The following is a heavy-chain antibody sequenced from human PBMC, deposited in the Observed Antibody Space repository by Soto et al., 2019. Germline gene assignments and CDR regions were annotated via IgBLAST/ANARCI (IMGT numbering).Heavy chain of an antibody. CDR1: GFTFSSYA. J-gene: IGHJ4*02. CDR3: AKDALITIFGVVIDYFDY. Sequence: GGSLRLSCAASGFTFSSYAMSWVRQAPGKGLEWVSAISGSGGSTYYADSVKGRFTISRDNSKNTLYLQMNSLRAEDTAVYYCAKDALITIFGVVIDYFDYWGQGTLVTVSS. D-gene: IGHD3-3*01. CDR2: ISGSGGST. V-gene: IGHV3-23*01.